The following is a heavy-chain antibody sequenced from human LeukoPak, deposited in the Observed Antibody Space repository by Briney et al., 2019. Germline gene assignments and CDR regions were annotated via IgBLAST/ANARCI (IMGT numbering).Heavy chain of an antibody. CDR3: ARGGIYDSSGYFFDY. CDR1: GYTFTSYY. V-gene: IGHV1-2*02. J-gene: IGHJ4*02. CDR2: INSNSSGT. D-gene: IGHD3-22*01. Sequence: ASLTLSCTASGYTFTSYYMHWVRQAPGQGLEWMGWINSNSSGTNYAQHFKGSVTITRATSISTAYMELSRLRADDTAVYYCARGGIYDSSGYFFDYWGQGTLVTVSS.